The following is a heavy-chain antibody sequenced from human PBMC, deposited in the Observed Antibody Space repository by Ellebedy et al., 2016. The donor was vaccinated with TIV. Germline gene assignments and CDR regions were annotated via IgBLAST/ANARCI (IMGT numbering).Heavy chain of an antibody. Sequence: GESLKISCAASGFIVSSNYMSWVRQVPEKGLEWVATLYSGGTILYADSVKGRFTISRDNSKNTLYLQMNNLRAEDTALYYCARGNEIPGPEPLDNWGQGTLVTVSS. CDR3: ARGNEIPGPEPLDN. J-gene: IGHJ4*02. D-gene: IGHD1-14*01. V-gene: IGHV3-66*01. CDR2: LYSGGTI. CDR1: GFIVSSNY.